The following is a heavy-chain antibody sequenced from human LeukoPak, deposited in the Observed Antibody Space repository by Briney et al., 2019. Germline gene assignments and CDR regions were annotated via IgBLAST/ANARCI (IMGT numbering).Heavy chain of an antibody. J-gene: IGHJ6*02. V-gene: IGHV3-11*01. CDR3: ARDGLTGTPYYDFWSGYLIHDGMDV. D-gene: IGHD3-3*01. Sequence: GGSLRLSCAASGFTFSAYYMSWIRQAPGKGLEWVSYISSSGSTLYYADSVKGRFTISRANAKNSLYLQMNSLRAEDTAVYYCARDGLTGTPYYDFWSGYLIHDGMDVWGQGTTVTVSS. CDR2: ISSSGSTL. CDR1: GFTFSAYY.